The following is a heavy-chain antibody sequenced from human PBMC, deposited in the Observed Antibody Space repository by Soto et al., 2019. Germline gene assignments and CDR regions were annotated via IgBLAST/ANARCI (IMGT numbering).Heavy chain of an antibody. J-gene: IGHJ5*02. CDR2: IHYTGST. Sequence: LSLTCTVSGGSMSRYYWTWIRQPPGKGLEWIGNIHYTGSTNYNPSLKSRVTILLGTSTSQFSLKVSSVTAADTAVYYCARDLTISSTDGPLDPWGHGTLVTVSS. V-gene: IGHV4-59*01. CDR1: GGSMSRYY. D-gene: IGHD1-1*01. CDR3: ARDLTISSTDGPLDP.